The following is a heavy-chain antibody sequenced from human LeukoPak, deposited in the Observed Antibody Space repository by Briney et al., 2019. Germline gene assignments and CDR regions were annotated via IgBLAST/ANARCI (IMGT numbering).Heavy chain of an antibody. V-gene: IGHV3-48*04. CDR1: GFTFSNYG. Sequence: PGESLRLSCAASGFTFSNYGMSWVRQAPGKGLEWVSYISSSGSTIYYADSVKGRFTISRDNAKNSLYLQMNSLRAEDTAVYYCARDGDTAMSFDYWGQGTLVTVSS. CDR3: ARDGDTAMSFDY. D-gene: IGHD5-18*01. J-gene: IGHJ4*02. CDR2: ISSSGSTI.